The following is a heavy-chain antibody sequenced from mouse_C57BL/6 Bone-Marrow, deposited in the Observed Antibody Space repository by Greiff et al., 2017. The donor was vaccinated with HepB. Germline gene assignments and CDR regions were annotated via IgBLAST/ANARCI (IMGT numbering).Heavy chain of an antibody. CDR3: AKDFGYYGRSYAMDD. V-gene: IGHV1-80*01. J-gene: IGHJ4*01. CDR1: GYAFSSYW. Sequence: QVQLQQSGAELVKPGASVKISCKASGYAFSSYWMNWVKQRPGKGLEWIGQIYPGDGDTNYNGKFKGKATLTANKSSSTRYMQLSSLNSEDSAVYFCAKDFGYYGRSYAMDDWGQGTSVTVSS. D-gene: IGHD1-1*01. CDR2: IYPGDGDT.